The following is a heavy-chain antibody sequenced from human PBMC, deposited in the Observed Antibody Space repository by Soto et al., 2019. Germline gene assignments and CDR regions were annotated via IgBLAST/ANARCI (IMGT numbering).Heavy chain of an antibody. CDR1: GGSFSGYY. V-gene: IGHV4-34*01. Sequence: SETLSLTCAVHGGSFSGYYWSWIRQPPGKGLEWIGEINHSGSTNYNPSLKSRVTISVDTSKNQFSLKLSSVTAADTAVYYCARGPFDYGDYVPFDYWGQGTLVTVSS. D-gene: IGHD4-17*01. CDR3: ARGPFDYGDYVPFDY. CDR2: INHSGST. J-gene: IGHJ4*02.